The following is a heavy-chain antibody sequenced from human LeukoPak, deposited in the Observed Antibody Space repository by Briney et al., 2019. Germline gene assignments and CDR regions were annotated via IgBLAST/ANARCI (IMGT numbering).Heavy chain of an antibody. Sequence: GESLKISCKGSGYSFTNHWIGWVRQMPGRGLEWMGIINPGDSDTRYSPSFQGQVTFSADKSISTAYLQWNSLKASDTAMYYCARHKADLVATYYFDFWSQGTLVTVSS. CDR2: INPGDSDT. CDR3: ARHKADLVATYYFDF. D-gene: IGHD5-12*01. J-gene: IGHJ4*02. V-gene: IGHV5-51*01. CDR1: GYSFTNHW.